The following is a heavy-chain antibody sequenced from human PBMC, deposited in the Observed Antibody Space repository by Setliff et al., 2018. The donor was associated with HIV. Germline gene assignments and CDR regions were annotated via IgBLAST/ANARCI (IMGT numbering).Heavy chain of an antibody. V-gene: IGHV3-30*02. J-gene: IGHJ6*02. CDR3: AKPLTQWGVSPYHYAVDV. Sequence: PGGSLRLSCAASGFTFSSYGRHWVRQAPGKGLEWVAVIWNDGTNEYYADSVKGRFTISRDNSKNTLYLQMNSLRGEDTAVYYCAKPLTQWGVSPYHYAVDVWGQGTTVTVSS. D-gene: IGHD1-26*01. CDR2: IWNDGTNE. CDR1: GFTFSSYG.